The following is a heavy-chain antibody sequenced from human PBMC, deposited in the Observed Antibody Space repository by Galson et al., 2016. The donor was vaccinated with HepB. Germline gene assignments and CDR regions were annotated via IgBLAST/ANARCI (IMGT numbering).Heavy chain of an antibody. D-gene: IGHD3-3*01. CDR1: GFTFDTHA. CDR2: ISSTSHST. Sequence: SLRLSCAASGFTFDTHAMSWVRQAPGQGLEWVSAISSTSHSTYYADSVEGRFTISRDNAKNTLFLQMDSLKIDDTAVYYCAKGWSGPDSWGQGTLVTVSS. J-gene: IGHJ4*02. V-gene: IGHV3-23*01. CDR3: AKGWSGPDS.